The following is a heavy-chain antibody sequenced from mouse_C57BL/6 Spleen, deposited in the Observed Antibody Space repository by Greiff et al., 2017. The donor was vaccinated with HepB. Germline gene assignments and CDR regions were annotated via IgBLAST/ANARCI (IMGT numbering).Heavy chain of an antibody. CDR2: IHPNSGST. CDR1: GYTFTSYW. CDR3: ARSLITTVVHYYAMDY. D-gene: IGHD1-1*01. Sequence: VQLQQPGAELVKPGASVKLSCKASGYTFTSYWMHWVKQRPGQGLEWIGMIHPNSGSTNYNEKFKSKATLTVDKSSSTAYMQLSSLTSEDSAVYYCARSLITTVVHYYAMDYWGQGTSVTVSS. V-gene: IGHV1-64*01. J-gene: IGHJ4*01.